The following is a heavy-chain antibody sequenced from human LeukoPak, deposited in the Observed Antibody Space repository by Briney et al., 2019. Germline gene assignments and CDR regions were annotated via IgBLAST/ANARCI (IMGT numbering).Heavy chain of an antibody. CDR3: ARLTADGRLYFVD. D-gene: IGHD6-13*01. J-gene: IGHJ4*02. CDR2: LYNTGNT. CDR1: GFTVNSNY. V-gene: IGHV3-53*01. Sequence: GGSLRHSCAASGFTVNSNYLSWVRQAPGKGLEWVSTLYNTGNTYYANSVKGRFSISRDNSKNTLFLQMNSLRAEDTAVYYCARLTADGRLYFVDWGPGTLVTVSS.